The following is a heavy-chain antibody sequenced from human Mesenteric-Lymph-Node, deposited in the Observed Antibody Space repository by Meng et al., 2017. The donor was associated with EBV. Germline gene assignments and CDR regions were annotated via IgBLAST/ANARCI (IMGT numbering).Heavy chain of an antibody. CDR3: ARGPHPGYCYGGSCYD. J-gene: IGHJ4*02. D-gene: IGHD2-15*01. V-gene: IGHV4-61*01. CDR1: DVSVSSASYY. CDR2: IYYTGFT. Sequence: GRGLLDRSKTLSPTLSVSDVSVSSASYYWSWTRQPPGKALEWIGYIYYTGFTDYNPSLQSRVTLSVDTSKNQFSLKLTSVTAADTAVYYCARGPHPGYCYGGSCYDWGQGTLVTVSS.